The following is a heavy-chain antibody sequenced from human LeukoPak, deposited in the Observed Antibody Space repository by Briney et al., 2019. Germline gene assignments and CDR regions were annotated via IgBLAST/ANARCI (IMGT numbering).Heavy chain of an antibody. CDR3: ARVLGIAVVAGATEDNYFDS. CDR2: INQSGDT. Sequence: SETLSLTCGVTGGSFSTHFWAWIRQSPARGLEWIGEINQSGDTDSNPSLKRRVKISIDVSRSQFSLTLTSVTAADTAMYYCARVLGIAVVAGATEDNYFDSWGQGALVTVSS. V-gene: IGHV4-34*01. CDR1: GGSFSTHF. J-gene: IGHJ4*02. D-gene: IGHD2-2*03.